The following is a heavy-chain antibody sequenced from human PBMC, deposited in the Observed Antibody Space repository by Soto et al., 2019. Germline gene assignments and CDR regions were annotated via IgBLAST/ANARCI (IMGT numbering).Heavy chain of an antibody. Sequence: SETLSLTCTVSGGSISDDTYYWGWIRQPPGKGLEWIGYIYYSGSTYYTPSLKSRVTISVDTSKNQFSLKLNSVTAADTAVYYCAADLAPTDPYNWFEPCGQGTLVTVSS. CDR1: GGSISDDTYY. J-gene: IGHJ5*02. CDR3: AADLAPTDPYNWFEP. D-gene: IGHD1-1*01. V-gene: IGHV4-39*07. CDR2: IYYSGST.